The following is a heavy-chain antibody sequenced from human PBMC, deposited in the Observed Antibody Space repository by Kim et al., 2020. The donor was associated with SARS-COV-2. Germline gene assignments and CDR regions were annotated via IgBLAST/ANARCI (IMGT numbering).Heavy chain of an antibody. D-gene: IGHD3-10*01. Sequence: GGSLRLSCAASGFTFSSYAMSWVRQAPGKGLEWVSAISGSGGSTYYADSVKGRFTISRDNSKNTLYLKMNSLSAEDTAVYYCAKDRGKGMVRGIFDYGGQGTLVTVSS. CDR2: ISGSGGST. V-gene: IGHV3-23*01. CDR1: GFTFSSYA. J-gene: IGHJ4*02. CDR3: AKDRGKGMVRGIFDY.